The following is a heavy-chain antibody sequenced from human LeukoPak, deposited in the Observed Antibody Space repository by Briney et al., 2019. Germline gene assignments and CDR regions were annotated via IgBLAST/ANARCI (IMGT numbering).Heavy chain of an antibody. CDR2: ISYDGSVK. CDR3: AKFAYNWNAPDGFDM. J-gene: IGHJ3*02. Sequence: GGSLRLSCRASRFSFSDYDMHWVRQAPGKGLEWVAVISYDGSVKHYADSVRGRFTISSDNSKSTLFLQMNSLRTDDTSVYFCAKFAYNWNAPDGFDMWGQGTMVIVSS. V-gene: IGHV3-30*18. D-gene: IGHD1-1*01. CDR1: RFSFSDYD.